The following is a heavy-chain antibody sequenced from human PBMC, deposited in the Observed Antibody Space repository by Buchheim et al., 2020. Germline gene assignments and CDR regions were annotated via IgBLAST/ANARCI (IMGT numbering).Heavy chain of an antibody. D-gene: IGHD3-3*01. CDR1: GYTFTSYG. Sequence: QVQLVQSGAEVKKPGASVKVSCKASGYTFTSYGISWVRQAPGQGLEWMGWISAYNGNTNYAQKLQGRATMTTDTSTSTAYLELRSLRSDDTAVYYCAREEYYDFWSGSFDVSYYYYYGMDVWGQGTT. CDR3: AREEYYDFWSGSFDVSYYYYYGMDV. J-gene: IGHJ6*02. V-gene: IGHV1-18*04. CDR2: ISAYNGNT.